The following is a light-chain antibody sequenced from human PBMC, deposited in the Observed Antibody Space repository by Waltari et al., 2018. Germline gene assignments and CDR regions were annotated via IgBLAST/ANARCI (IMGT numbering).Light chain of an antibody. CDR3: QHYVRLPAT. J-gene: IGKJ1*01. V-gene: IGKV3-20*01. CDR2: GAS. Sequence: IVSTHSPGTLTSSPGERATLSCRASQSVRRFLAWYQQKPGQAPKLLIYGASTRATGIPDRFTGSGSGTDFSLTISSLEPEDFAIYFCQHYVRLPATFGQGTKVEIK. CDR1: QSVRRF.